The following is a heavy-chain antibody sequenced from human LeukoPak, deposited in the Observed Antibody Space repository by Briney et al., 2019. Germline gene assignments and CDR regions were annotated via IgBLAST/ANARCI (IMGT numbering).Heavy chain of an antibody. CDR3: AKDPYRVVVATGNYLDP. CDR1: GFIFNNYA. D-gene: IGHD2-15*01. J-gene: IGHJ5*02. Sequence: TGGSLRLSCAGSGFIFNNYAMHWVRQPPGEGLEWVSGISWNSGSIDYADSVKGRFTISRDNAKNSLYLQMNSLRAEDTAVYYCAKDPYRVVVATGNYLDPWGQGTLVTVSS. V-gene: IGHV3-9*01. CDR2: ISWNSGSI.